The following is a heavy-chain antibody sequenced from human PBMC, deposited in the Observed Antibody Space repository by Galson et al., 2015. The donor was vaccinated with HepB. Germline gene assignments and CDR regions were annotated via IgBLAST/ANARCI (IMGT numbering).Heavy chain of an antibody. CDR2: ISGSGGST. J-gene: IGHJ6*03. CDR3: AKDLGYSNYGFYYYYMDV. D-gene: IGHD4-11*01. V-gene: IGHV3-23*01. Sequence: SLRLSCAASGFTFSSYAMSWVRQAPGKGLEWVSAISGSGGSTYYADSVKGRFTISRDNSKNTLYLQMNSLRAEDTAVYYCAKDLGYSNYGFYYYYMDVWGKGTTVTVSS. CDR1: GFTFSSYA.